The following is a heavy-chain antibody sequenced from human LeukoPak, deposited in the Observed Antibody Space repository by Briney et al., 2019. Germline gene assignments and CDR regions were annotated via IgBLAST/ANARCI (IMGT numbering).Heavy chain of an antibody. CDR2: IYYSGST. Sequence: PSETLSLTCTVSGGSISSYYWSWIRQPPGKGLEWIGYIYYSGSTNYNPSLKSRVTISVDTSKNQFSLKLSSVTAADTAVYYCARHLWFGESKENWFDPWGQRTLVTVSS. CDR1: GGSISSYY. D-gene: IGHD3-10*01. V-gene: IGHV4-59*08. CDR3: ARHLWFGESKENWFDP. J-gene: IGHJ5*02.